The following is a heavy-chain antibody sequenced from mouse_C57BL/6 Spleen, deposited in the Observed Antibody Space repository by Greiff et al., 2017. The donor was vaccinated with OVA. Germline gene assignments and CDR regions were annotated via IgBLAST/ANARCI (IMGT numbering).Heavy chain of an antibody. Sequence: EVQLVESGGGLVKPGGSLKLSRAASGFTFSDYGMHWVRQAPEKGLEWVAYISSGRSPISYADTVTGRFTISRDNAKNTLFLQMTSLRSEDTAMYYCARPRPLITGYSEVWGTGTTVTVSS. CDR3: ARPRPLITGYSEV. CDR2: ISSGRSPI. CDR1: GFTFSDYG. D-gene: IGHD1-1*01. V-gene: IGHV5-17*01. J-gene: IGHJ1*03.